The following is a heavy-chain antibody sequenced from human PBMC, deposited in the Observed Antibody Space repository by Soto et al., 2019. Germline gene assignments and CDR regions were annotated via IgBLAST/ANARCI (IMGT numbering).Heavy chain of an antibody. D-gene: IGHD2-2*01. V-gene: IGHV1-69*01. J-gene: IGHJ6*02. CDR1: GGTFSSYA. Sequence: QVQLVQSGAEVKKPGSSVKVXCKASGGTFSSYAISWVRQAPGQXXXXXGGIIPISGTANYAQKFQGRVTITADESTSTAYMELSSQRSEDTAVYYCARSQGSSTSLEIYYYYYYGMDVWGQGTTVTVSS. CDR2: IIPISGTA. CDR3: ARSQGSSTSLEIYYYYYYGMDV.